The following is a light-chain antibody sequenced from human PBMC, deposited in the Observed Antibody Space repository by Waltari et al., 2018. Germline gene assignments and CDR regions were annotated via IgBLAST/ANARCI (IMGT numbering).Light chain of an antibody. CDR1: QSIGSNY. CDR2: GAS. J-gene: IGKJ5*01. V-gene: IGKV3-20*01. CDR3: QQYGSSPVT. Sequence: DIVLMLSPGTLSFSPGERATLPCRAVQSIGSNYLAWYQKKPGQALRLLIYGASSRATGIPDRFAGSGSGTDFTRTISRLEPEDFAVYYRQQYGSSPVTFGQGTRLEIK.